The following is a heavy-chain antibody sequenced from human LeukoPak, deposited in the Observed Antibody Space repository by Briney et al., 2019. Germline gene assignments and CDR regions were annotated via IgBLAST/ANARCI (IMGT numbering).Heavy chain of an antibody. CDR1: GGTFSSYA. Sequence: SVKVSCKASGGTFSSYAISWVRQAPGQGLEWMGGIIPIFGTANYAQKFQGRVTITADKSTSTAYMELSSLRSEDTAVYYCARDPAYYYDSSGYLAYWGQGTLVTVSS. CDR2: IIPIFGTA. J-gene: IGHJ4*02. V-gene: IGHV1-69*06. CDR3: ARDPAYYYDSSGYLAY. D-gene: IGHD3-22*01.